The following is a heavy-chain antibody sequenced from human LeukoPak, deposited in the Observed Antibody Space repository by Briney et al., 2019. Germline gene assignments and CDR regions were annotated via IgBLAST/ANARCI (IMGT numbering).Heavy chain of an antibody. Sequence: ASVKVSCKASGYTYTSYGISWVRQAPGQGLEWMGWISAYNGNTNYAQKLQGRVTMTTDTSTSTAYMELRSLRSDDTAVYYCARDLGITGTTGAFDYWGQGTLVTASS. J-gene: IGHJ4*02. CDR1: GYTYTSYG. V-gene: IGHV1-18*01. D-gene: IGHD1-7*01. CDR2: ISAYNGNT. CDR3: ARDLGITGTTGAFDY.